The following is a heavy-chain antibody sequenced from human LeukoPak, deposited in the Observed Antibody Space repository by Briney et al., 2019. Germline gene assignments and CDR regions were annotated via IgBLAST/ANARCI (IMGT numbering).Heavy chain of an antibody. CDR2: ISYDGSNK. Sequence: GGSLRLSCAASGFTFSSYAMHWVRQAPGKGLEWVAVISYDGSNKYYADSVKGRFTISRDNSKNTLYLQMNSLRAEDTAVYYCAREASRWLDDRYFDYWGQGTLVTVSS. J-gene: IGHJ4*02. CDR3: AREASRWLDDRYFDY. D-gene: IGHD6-19*01. CDR1: GFTFSSYA. V-gene: IGHV3-30-3*01.